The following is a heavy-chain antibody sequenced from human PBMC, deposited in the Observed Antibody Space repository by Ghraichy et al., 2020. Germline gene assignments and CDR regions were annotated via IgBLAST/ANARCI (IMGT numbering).Heavy chain of an antibody. CDR3: ARDDPTYYNDSSGYYSGYFDY. J-gene: IGHJ4*02. V-gene: IGHV1-18*04. Sequence: ASVKVSCKASGYTFTSYGISWVRQAPGQGLEWMRGISAYNGKTNYAQKLKGRVTMTTDTSTSTAYMELRSLRSDDTAVYYCARDDPTYYNDSSGYYSGYFDYWGQGTRVTVSS. CDR2: ISAYNGKT. CDR1: GYTFTSYG. D-gene: IGHD3-22*01.